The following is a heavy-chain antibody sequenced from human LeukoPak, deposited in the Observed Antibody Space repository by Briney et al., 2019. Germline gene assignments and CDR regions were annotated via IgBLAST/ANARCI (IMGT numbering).Heavy chain of an antibody. Sequence: GSLRLSCAASGFTFSNYWMTWVRQAPGKGLEWVANIKQDGSERDYVDSAKGRFTISRDDAKNSLYLQMNSLRAEDTAVYYCARGTVTTDFDYWGQGTLVTVSS. CDR1: GFTFSNYW. V-gene: IGHV3-7*03. CDR2: IKQDGSER. J-gene: IGHJ4*02. D-gene: IGHD4-11*01. CDR3: ARGTVTTDFDY.